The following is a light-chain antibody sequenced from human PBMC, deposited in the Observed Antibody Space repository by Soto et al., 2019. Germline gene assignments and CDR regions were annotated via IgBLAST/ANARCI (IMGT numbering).Light chain of an antibody. CDR1: SSDVGAYNF. CDR2: EVT. Sequence: QSVLTQPASVSGSPGQSITISCTGSSSDVGAYNFVSWYQHHPGRAPKLILYEVTTRPSGISSRFSGSKSANTASLTISGLQADDEATYYCSSYTTTNTPYVFGTGTKVTVL. CDR3: SSYTTTNTPYV. V-gene: IGLV2-14*01. J-gene: IGLJ1*01.